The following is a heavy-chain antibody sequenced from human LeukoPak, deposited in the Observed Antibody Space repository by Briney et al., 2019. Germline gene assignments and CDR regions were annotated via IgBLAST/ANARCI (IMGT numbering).Heavy chain of an antibody. V-gene: IGHV3-21*01. CDR3: ARDVVVPAAITGGRYYYYGMDV. CDR1: GFTFSSYS. Sequence: PGGSLRLSCAASGFTFSSYSMNWVRQAPGKGLEWVSSISSSSSYIYCADSVKGRFTISRDNAKNSLYLQMNSLRAEDTAVYYCARDVVVPAAITGGRYYYYGMDVWGQGTTVTVSS. CDR2: ISSSSSYI. D-gene: IGHD2-2*02. J-gene: IGHJ6*02.